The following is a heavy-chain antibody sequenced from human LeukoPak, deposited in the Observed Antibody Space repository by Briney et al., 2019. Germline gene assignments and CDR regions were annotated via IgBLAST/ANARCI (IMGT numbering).Heavy chain of an antibody. V-gene: IGHV1-46*01. CDR2: INPSGGST. CDR1: GYTFTSYY. CDR3: ARPRITIFGVVPHYYYYGMDV. J-gene: IGHJ6*02. Sequence: ASVKVSCKASGYTFTSYYMHWVRQAPGQGLEWMGIINPSGGSTSYAQKFQGRVTMTRDTSTSTVYMELSSLRSEDTAVYYCARPRITIFGVVPHYYYYGMDVWGQGTTVTVSS. D-gene: IGHD3-3*01.